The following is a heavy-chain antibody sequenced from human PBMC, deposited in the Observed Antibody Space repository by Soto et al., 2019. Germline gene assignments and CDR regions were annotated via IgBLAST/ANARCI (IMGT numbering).Heavy chain of an antibody. J-gene: IGHJ6*02. CDR2: ISYDGSNK. D-gene: IGHD3-3*01. CDR1: GFTFSSYG. V-gene: IGHV3-30*18. CDR3: AKELNDSWSGYPSFDYGMDV. Sequence: GGSLRLSCAASGFTFSSYGMHRVRQAPGKGLEWVAVISYDGSNKYYADSVKGRFTISRDNSKNTLYLQMNSLRAEDTAVYYCAKELNDSWSGYPSFDYGMDVWGQGTTVTVSS.